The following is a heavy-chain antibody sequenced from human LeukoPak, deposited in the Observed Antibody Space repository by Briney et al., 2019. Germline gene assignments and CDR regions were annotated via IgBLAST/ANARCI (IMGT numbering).Heavy chain of an antibody. D-gene: IGHD6-19*01. V-gene: IGHV3-23*01. CDR2: FSGASST. Sequence: GGSLRLSCAASGFTFTSYAMSWVRQAPGKGLEWVSTFSGASSTSYADAVKGRVTISRDNSKNILYLQMNSLRAEDTAVYYCAKLKQWQPQRYFFEYWGQGALVTVAS. J-gene: IGHJ4*02. CDR1: GFTFTSYA. CDR3: AKLKQWQPQRYFFEY.